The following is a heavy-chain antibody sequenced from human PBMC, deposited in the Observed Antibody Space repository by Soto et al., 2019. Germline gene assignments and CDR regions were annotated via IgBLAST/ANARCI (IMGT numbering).Heavy chain of an antibody. CDR1: GFTFSHSW. Sequence: GGSLRLCCTASGFTFSHSWMSWVRQVPGKGLEWVARIKSETDGGTTDYAAPVEGRFTISRDDSKNMLFLQMNSLRTEDTAVYYCTTYDYFWGTYRYRCASWALGDVVPVSS. CDR2: IKSETDGGTT. V-gene: IGHV3-15*01. D-gene: IGHD3-16*02. CDR3: TTYDYFWGTYRYRCAS. J-gene: IGHJ1*01.